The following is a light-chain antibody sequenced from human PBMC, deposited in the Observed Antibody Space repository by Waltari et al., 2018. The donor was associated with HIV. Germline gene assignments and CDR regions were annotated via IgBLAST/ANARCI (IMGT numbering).Light chain of an antibody. J-gene: IGLJ2*01. V-gene: IGLV2-11*01. Sequence: QSALTPPRSVSGSPGQSVTISCTVPSSYVGGYNYVSWYQQLPGKAPKLMIYDLTERPSGVPDRFSGSKSGNTASLTISGLQAEDEADYYCCSFAGSYTWLFGGGTKLTVL. CDR1: SSYVGGYNY. CDR3: CSFAGSYTWL. CDR2: DLT.